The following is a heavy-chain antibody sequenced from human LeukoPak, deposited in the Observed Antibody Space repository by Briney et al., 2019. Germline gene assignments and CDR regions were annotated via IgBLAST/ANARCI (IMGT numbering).Heavy chain of an antibody. J-gene: IGHJ4*02. CDR3: ARDSITMIVVVPQDY. CDR2: INPSGGST. V-gene: IGHV1-46*01. Sequence: ASVKVSCKASGYTFTSYYMHWVRQAPGQGLEWMGIINPSGGSTSYAQKFQGRVTMTRDTSTSTAYMELSSLRSDDTAVYYCARDSITMIVVVPQDYWGQGTLVTVSS. D-gene: IGHD3-22*01. CDR1: GYTFTSYY.